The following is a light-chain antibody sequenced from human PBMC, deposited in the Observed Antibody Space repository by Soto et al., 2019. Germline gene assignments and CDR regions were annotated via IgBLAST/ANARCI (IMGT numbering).Light chain of an antibody. J-gene: IGKJ1*01. CDR2: GAS. CDR3: QQYNNWPRT. Sequence: EIVMTQSPATLSVSPGERPTLSCRASQSVSRNLAWYQQKPGQAPSLLIYGASTRATGIPARFSGSGSGTDFTLTISSLQSEDFAVYYCQQYNNWPRTFGQGTKVDIK. CDR1: QSVSRN. V-gene: IGKV3-15*01.